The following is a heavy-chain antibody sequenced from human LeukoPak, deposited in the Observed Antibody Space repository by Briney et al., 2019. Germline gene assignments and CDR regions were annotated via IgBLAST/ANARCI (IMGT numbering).Heavy chain of an antibody. CDR2: IYTSGST. D-gene: IGHD6-19*01. Sequence: PSETLSLTCTVSGGSISSYYWSWLRQPAGKGLEWIGRIYTSGSTNYNPSLKSRVTMSVDTSKNQFSLKLSSVTAADTAVYYCARLRRAVAGKPNWFDPWGQGTLVTVSS. J-gene: IGHJ5*02. CDR3: ARLRRAVAGKPNWFDP. V-gene: IGHV4-4*07. CDR1: GGSISSYY.